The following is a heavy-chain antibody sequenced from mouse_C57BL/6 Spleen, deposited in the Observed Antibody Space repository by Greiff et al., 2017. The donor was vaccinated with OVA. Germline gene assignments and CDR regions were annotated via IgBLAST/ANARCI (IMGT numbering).Heavy chain of an antibody. J-gene: IGHJ4*01. Sequence: EVKLQESGPELVKPGASVKIPCKASGYTFTDYNMDWVKQSHGKSLEWIGDINPYNGGTNYNQKFKGKATLHVDKSSSTAYMELLSLTSEDAAVYYCSLRYNVYYAMDYWGQGTSVTVSA. CDR3: SLRYNVYYAMDY. D-gene: IGHD1-1*01. CDR2: INPYNGGT. CDR1: GYTFTDYN. V-gene: IGHV1-18*01.